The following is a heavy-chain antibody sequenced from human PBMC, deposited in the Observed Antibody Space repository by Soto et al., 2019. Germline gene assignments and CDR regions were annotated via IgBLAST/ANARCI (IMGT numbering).Heavy chain of an antibody. CDR1: GGTFSRYS. CDR3: AREDRDRETGLVPAAIDGMDV. D-gene: IGHD2-2*01. V-gene: IGHV1-69*13. J-gene: IGHJ6*02. Sequence: SVKVSCKASGGTFSRYSITWVRQAPGHGLEWIGRIIPIFGIASYAQKFQGRVTITADESTGTAYMELSSLRSDDTAVYYCAREDRDRETGLVPAAIDGMDVWGQGTTVTVSS. CDR2: IIPIFGIA.